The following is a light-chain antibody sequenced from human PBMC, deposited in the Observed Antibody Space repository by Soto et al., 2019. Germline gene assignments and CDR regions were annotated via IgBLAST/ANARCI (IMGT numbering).Light chain of an antibody. Sequence: DIQMTQSPSSLSSSVGDRFTITCQASQDISTYLNWYQQKPGKAPKLLIYAASSLQSGVPSRFSGSGSGTDFSLTISSLQPEDFATYYCQQTYSTLRTFGGGTKVDIK. CDR3: QQTYSTLRT. CDR2: AAS. V-gene: IGKV1-39*01. CDR1: QDISTY. J-gene: IGKJ4*01.